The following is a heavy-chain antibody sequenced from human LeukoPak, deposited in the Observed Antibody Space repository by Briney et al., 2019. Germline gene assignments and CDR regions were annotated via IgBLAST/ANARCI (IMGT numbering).Heavy chain of an antibody. CDR1: GFTFSSYA. D-gene: IGHD4-11*01. Sequence: GGSLRLSCAASGFTFSSYAMSWVRQAPGKGLEWVSAISGSGGSTYYADSVKGRFTISRDNSKNTLYLQMNSLRAEDTAVYYCARSNYGGGGYYFDYWGQGTLVTVSS. CDR2: ISGSGGST. V-gene: IGHV3-23*01. J-gene: IGHJ4*02. CDR3: ARSNYGGGGYYFDY.